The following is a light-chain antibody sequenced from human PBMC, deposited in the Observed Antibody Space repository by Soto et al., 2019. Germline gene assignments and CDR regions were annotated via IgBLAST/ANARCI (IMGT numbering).Light chain of an antibody. V-gene: IGKV3-20*01. J-gene: IGKJ4*01. CDR3: QQYDGSPLT. CDR1: QSVSSTY. Sequence: EIVLTQSPGTLSLSPGEGATLSCRASQSVSSTYLAWYQQKPGQAPRLLIYAASSRAPGIPDRFSGSGSGTDFTLTISRLGPEDFAVYFCQQYDGSPLTFGGGTKVDIK. CDR2: AAS.